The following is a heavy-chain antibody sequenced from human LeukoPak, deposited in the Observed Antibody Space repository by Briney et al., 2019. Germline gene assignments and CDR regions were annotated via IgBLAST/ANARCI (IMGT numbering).Heavy chain of an antibody. Sequence: GGSLRLSCAASGFTFSTYRMSWVRQAPGKGLEWVANIKQDGSEKHYVDSVKGRFTISRDNAKNSLYLQMSSLRAEDTAVYYCTRVEESATTAAIIRKYSYYYYYMDVWGKGNTVTVSS. J-gene: IGHJ6*03. CDR2: IKQDGSEK. V-gene: IGHV3-7*01. D-gene: IGHD4-11*01. CDR1: GFTFSTYR. CDR3: TRVEESATTAAIIRKYSYYYYYMDV.